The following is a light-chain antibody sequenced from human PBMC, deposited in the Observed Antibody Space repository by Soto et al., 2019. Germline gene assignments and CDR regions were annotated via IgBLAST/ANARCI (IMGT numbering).Light chain of an antibody. CDR3: QQSFSLPFN. CDR2: AAS. Sequence: DIQMTQSPSTLSASVGDRVTITCRASQSTSIFLNWIQHKPGEAPKPVIFAASSLHSGVPSRFSGSGSGTNFTLTISSLQPEDFAIYYCQQSFSLPFNFGPGTKVDIK. CDR1: QSTSIF. J-gene: IGKJ3*01. V-gene: IGKV1-39*01.